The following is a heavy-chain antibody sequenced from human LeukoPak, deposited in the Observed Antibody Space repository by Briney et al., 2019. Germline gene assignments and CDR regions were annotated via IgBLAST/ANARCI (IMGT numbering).Heavy chain of an antibody. CDR3: ARGMGVLVPAATWFDP. V-gene: IGHV1-2*02. CDR2: INPNSGGT. J-gene: IGHJ5*02. Sequence: ASVKVSCKASGYTFIAYYMHWVRQAPGQGLEWMGWINPNSGGTNYAQKFQGRVTMTRDTSISTAYMDLSRLRSDDTAVYYCARGMGVLVPAATWFDPWDQGTLVTVSS. CDR1: GYTFIAYY. D-gene: IGHD2-2*01.